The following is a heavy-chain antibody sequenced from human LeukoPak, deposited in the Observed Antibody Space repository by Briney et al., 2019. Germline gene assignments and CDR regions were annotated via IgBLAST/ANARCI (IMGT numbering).Heavy chain of an antibody. CDR3: AREVVAADNWFDP. CDR1: GGSISNKY. Sequence: KTSETLSLTCTVSGGSISNKYWSWIRQPPGKGLEWIGYIYYSGSTNYNPSLKSRLTISVDTSKNQFSLKLSSVTAADTAVYYCAREVVAADNWFDPWGQGTLVTVSS. V-gene: IGHV4-59*01. D-gene: IGHD2-15*01. J-gene: IGHJ5*02. CDR2: IYYSGST.